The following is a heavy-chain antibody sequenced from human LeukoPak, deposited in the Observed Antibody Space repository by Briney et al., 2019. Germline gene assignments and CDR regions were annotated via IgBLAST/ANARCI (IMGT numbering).Heavy chain of an antibody. D-gene: IGHD5-18*01. CDR3: AAAVGYSYGHDAFDI. V-gene: IGHV1-58*02. CDR1: GFTFTSSA. CDR2: IVVGSGNT. J-gene: IGHJ3*02. Sequence: SVTVSCKASGFTFTSSAMQWVRQARGQRLEWIRWIVVGSGNTNYAQKFQERVTITRDMSTSTAYMELSSLRSEDTAVYYCAAAVGYSYGHDAFDIWGQGTMVTVSS.